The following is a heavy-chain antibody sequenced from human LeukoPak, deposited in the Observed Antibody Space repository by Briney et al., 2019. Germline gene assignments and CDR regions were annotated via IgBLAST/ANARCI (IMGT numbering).Heavy chain of an antibody. J-gene: IGHJ4*02. V-gene: IGHV1-69*04. CDR2: SSPLIHAP. CDR1: GVTLSSYD. Sequence: ASVKVSCKASGVTLSSYDISWLRQAPGHGLEWMGRSSPLIHAPDYAPKFQGRLTITADKSTSTAYMELSNLKSEDTAVYYCARDLGQWMSQKVAYFDYWGQGTLVTVSS. CDR3: ARDLGQWMSQKVAYFDY. D-gene: IGHD6-19*01.